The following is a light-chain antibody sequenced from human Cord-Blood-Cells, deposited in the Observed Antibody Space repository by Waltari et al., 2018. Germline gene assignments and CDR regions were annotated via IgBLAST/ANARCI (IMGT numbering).Light chain of an antibody. CDR3: QQRSNWPPWT. V-gene: IGKV3-11*01. Sequence: DIVLTQSPATLSLPPGERSTLSCRASQSVSSYLAWYQQKPGQAPRLLIYDASNRATGIPARFSGSVSGTDFTLTISSLEPEDFAVYYCQQRSNWPPWTFGQGTKVEIK. J-gene: IGKJ1*01. CDR1: QSVSSY. CDR2: DAS.